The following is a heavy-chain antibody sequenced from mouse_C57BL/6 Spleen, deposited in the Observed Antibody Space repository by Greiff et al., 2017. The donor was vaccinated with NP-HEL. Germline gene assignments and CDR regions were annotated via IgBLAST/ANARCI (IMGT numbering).Heavy chain of an antibody. CDR2: IDPETGGT. J-gene: IGHJ2*01. V-gene: IGHV1-15*01. Sequence: QVQLKESGAELVRPGASVTLSCKASGYTFTDYEMHWVKQTPVHGLEWIGAIDPETGGTAYNQKFKGKAILTADKSSSTAYMELRSLTSEDSAVYYCTRSRVVAPRYWGQGTTLTVSS. CDR1: GYTFTDYE. D-gene: IGHD1-1*01. CDR3: TRSRVVAPRY.